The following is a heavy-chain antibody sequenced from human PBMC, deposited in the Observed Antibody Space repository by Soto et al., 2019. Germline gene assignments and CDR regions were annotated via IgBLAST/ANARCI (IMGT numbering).Heavy chain of an antibody. V-gene: IGHV4-61*01. CDR1: GCSVVSDNYY. D-gene: IGHD2-15*01. Sequence: QVQLQESGPGLVKPSETLSLTCTVSGCSVVSDNYYWIWIRQPPGKGLEYIGYISYSGNTNYNSSLMSRVTMSADTSKNQFSLKLSSVTAADRAVYYCATRIVCRPLYCWGQGSLVTVSS. CDR2: ISYSGNT. J-gene: IGHJ4*02. CDR3: ATRIVCRPLYC.